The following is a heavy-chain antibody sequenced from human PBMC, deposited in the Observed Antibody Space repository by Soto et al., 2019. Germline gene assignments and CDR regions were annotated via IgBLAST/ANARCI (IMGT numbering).Heavy chain of an antibody. CDR1: GYTFTSYY. Sequence: ASVKVSCKASGYTFTSYYMPWVRQAPGQGLEWMGIINPSGGSTSYAQKFQGRVTMTRDTSTSTAYMELTRLRSDDTAVYFCARGHSTDCSNGVCSFFYNHEMDVWGQGTTVTVS. V-gene: IGHV1-46*01. J-gene: IGHJ6*02. CDR2: INPSGGST. D-gene: IGHD2-8*01. CDR3: ARGHSTDCSNGVCSFFYNHEMDV.